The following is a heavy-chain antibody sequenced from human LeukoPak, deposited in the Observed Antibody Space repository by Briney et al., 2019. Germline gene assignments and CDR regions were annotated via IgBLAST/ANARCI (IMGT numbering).Heavy chain of an antibody. Sequence: GGSLRLSCAASGFTFSSYGMHWVRQAPGKGLEWVAFIRYDGSNKYYADSVKGRFTISRDNSKNTLYLQMNSLRAEDTAVYYCAKPYCSSSSCYPVDWGQGTLVTVSS. CDR2: IRYDGSNK. V-gene: IGHV3-30*02. J-gene: IGHJ4*02. D-gene: IGHD2-2*01. CDR3: AKPYCSSSSCYPVD. CDR1: GFTFSSYG.